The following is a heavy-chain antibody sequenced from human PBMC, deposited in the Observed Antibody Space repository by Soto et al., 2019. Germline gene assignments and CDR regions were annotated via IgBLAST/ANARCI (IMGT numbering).Heavy chain of an antibody. CDR2: ISAYNGNT. CDR1: GYTFTSYG. CDR3: ARGMPHCSGGSCYSGYFAY. Sequence: QVQLVQSGAEVKKPGASVKVSCKASGYTFTSYGISWVRQAPGQGLEWMGWISAYNGNTNYAQKLQGRVTMTTDTSTMTAYMELRSLRTDDTAVYYCARGMPHCSGGSCYSGYFAYWGQGTLVTVSS. D-gene: IGHD2-15*01. J-gene: IGHJ4*02. V-gene: IGHV1-18*01.